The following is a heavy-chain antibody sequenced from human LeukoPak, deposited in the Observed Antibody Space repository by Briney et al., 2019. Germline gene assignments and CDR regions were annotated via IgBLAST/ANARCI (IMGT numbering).Heavy chain of an antibody. V-gene: IGHV3-23*01. Sequence: GGSLRLSCEASGFTFSSYAMSWVRQAPGKGLEWVSAISGSGGSTYYADSVKGRFTISRDNSKNTLYLQMNSLRAEDTAVYYCARAGKIAHGNDYWGQGTLVTVSS. D-gene: IGHD2/OR15-2a*01. CDR3: ARAGKIAHGNDY. J-gene: IGHJ4*02. CDR2: ISGSGGST. CDR1: GFTFSSYA.